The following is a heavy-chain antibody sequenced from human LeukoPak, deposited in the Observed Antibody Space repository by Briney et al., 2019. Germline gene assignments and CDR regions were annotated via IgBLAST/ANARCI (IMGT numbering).Heavy chain of an antibody. J-gene: IGHJ4*02. CDR1: GFTFSNAW. CDR2: IKSKTDGGTT. D-gene: IGHD5-12*01. CDR3: TTDGYSGYALKFDY. Sequence: GGSLRLSCAASGFTFSNAWMSWVRQAPGKGLEWVGRIKSKTDGGTTDYAAPVKGRFTISRDDSKNTLYLQMNSLKTEDIAMYYCTTDGYSGYALKFDYWGQGTLVTVSS. V-gene: IGHV3-15*01.